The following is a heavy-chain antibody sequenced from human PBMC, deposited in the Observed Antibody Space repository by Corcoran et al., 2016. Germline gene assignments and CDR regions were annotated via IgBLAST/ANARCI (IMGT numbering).Heavy chain of an antibody. Sequence: QVQLQESGPGLVKPSETLSLTCTVSGGSVSSGNYYWSWIRQPPGKRLEWIGHIYSSGNTNCNPSLRSRVTISVDTSKNQLSLKMTSVTASDMAIYYCARVNQLPHQYYYYYYGMDVWGHGTTVTVSS. CDR1: GGSVSSGNYY. CDR3: ARVNQLPHQYYYYYYGMDV. D-gene: IGHD2-2*01. V-gene: IGHV4-61*01. J-gene: IGHJ6*02. CDR2: IYSSGNT.